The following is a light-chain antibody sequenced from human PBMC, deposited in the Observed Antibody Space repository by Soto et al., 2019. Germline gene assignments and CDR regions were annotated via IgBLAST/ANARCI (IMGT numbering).Light chain of an antibody. J-gene: IGKJ1*01. Sequence: DIQMTQSPSSLSASVGDRVTITCRASQSISSYLNWYQQKPGKAPKLLIYAASNLQSGVPSRFSGGGSGTDFTPTISSLQPEDFATHYCQQSYSTPRTFGQGTKVDI. CDR3: QQSYSTPRT. CDR2: AAS. CDR1: QSISSY. V-gene: IGKV1-39*01.